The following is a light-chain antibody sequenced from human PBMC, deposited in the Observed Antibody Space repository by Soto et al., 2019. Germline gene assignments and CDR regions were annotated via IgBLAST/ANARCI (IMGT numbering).Light chain of an antibody. CDR3: QQYNNWPPWT. CDR2: GAS. CDR1: RTVHSN. V-gene: IGKV3-15*01. Sequence: EIVMTQSPATVSVSPGDRVTLSCRASRTVHSNVAWYQHKPGQAPRLLIYGASFRATGMPARFSGSGFGTEFTLTISSLQSEDFAVYYCQQYNNWPPWTFGQGTKVDI. J-gene: IGKJ1*01.